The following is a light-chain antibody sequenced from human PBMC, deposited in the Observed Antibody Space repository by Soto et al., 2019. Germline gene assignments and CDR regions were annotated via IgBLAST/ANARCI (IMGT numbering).Light chain of an antibody. Sequence: ELVLTQSPGTLSLSPGERATLSCRASQRVSSSYLAWYQQKPGQAPRLLIYGASTRATGIPDRFSGSGSRTGFTLTISRLDTEDFAGYFCQLYGSSPIVTFGQGTKLEIK. V-gene: IGKV3-20*01. CDR2: GAS. CDR1: QRVSSSY. J-gene: IGKJ2*01. CDR3: QLYGSSPIVT.